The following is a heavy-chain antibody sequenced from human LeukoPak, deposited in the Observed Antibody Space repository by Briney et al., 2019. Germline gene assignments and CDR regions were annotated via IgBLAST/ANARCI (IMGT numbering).Heavy chain of an antibody. Sequence: PGGSLRLSCAAPGFTVSSNYMSWVRQAPGKGLEWVSVIYSGGSTYYADSVKGRFTISRDNSKNTLYLQMNSPRAEDTAVYYCARDERYSGGYFDYWGQGTLVTVSS. CDR2: IYSGGST. J-gene: IGHJ4*02. CDR1: GFTVSSNY. V-gene: IGHV3-53*01. D-gene: IGHD5-18*01. CDR3: ARDERYSGGYFDY.